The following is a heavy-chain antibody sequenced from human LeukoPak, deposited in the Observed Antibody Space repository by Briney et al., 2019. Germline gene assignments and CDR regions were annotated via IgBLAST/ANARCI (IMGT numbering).Heavy chain of an antibody. CDR2: ISRVGVIT. CDR1: GFTFSSYA. J-gene: IGHJ5*02. CDR3: AKARKQWLVLGWLDP. D-gene: IGHD6-19*01. V-gene: IGHV3-23*01. Sequence: GASLRLSCAASGFTFSSYAMSWFRQAPGKGLGGLSAISRVGVITYYADSLKGRFTISRDNSKNTLYLQMNSPRAEDTAVYYCAKARKQWLVLGWLDPWGQGTLVTVSS.